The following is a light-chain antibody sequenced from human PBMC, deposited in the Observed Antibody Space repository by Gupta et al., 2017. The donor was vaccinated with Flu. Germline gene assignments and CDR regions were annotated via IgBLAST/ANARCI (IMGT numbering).Light chain of an antibody. CDR2: KAS. V-gene: IGKV1-5*03. CDR3: QQYDSYPLT. J-gene: IGKJ4*01. Sequence: DIQMTKSPSTLSASVGDRVTMTCRASQNFNSWLAWFQQKPGKAPKLLIHKASTLESGVPSRFIGSGSGTEFTLTISSLQPDDFATYFCQQYDSYPLTFGGGTXVEIK. CDR1: QNFNSW.